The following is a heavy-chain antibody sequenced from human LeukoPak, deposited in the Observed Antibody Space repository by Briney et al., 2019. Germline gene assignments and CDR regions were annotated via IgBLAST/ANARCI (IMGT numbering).Heavy chain of an antibody. Sequence: SETLSLTCTVSGGSISSGDHYWSWIRQHPGKGLEWIGEINHSGSTNYNPSLKSRVTISVDTSKNQFSLKLSSVTAADTAVYYSARGRRSYGSLPVFDYWGQGTLVTVSS. CDR1: GGSISSGDHY. J-gene: IGHJ4*02. CDR3: ARGRRSYGSLPVFDY. CDR2: INHSGST. D-gene: IGHD5-18*01. V-gene: IGHV4-31*03.